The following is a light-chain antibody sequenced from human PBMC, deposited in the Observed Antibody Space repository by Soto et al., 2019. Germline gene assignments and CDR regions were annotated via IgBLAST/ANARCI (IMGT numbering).Light chain of an antibody. Sequence: ELVFTQSPGTLSLSPGERATLSCRASQSVSNNYLAWYQQKPGQAPRLLIYGASNRATGIPDRFSGSGSGTDFTLTISRLEPEDFAVYYCQQYGSSGTFGQGTKVDIK. J-gene: IGKJ1*01. V-gene: IGKV3-20*01. CDR2: GAS. CDR3: QQYGSSGT. CDR1: QSVSNNY.